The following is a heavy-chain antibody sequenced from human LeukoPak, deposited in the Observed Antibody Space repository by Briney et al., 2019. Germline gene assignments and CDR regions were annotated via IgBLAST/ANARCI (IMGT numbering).Heavy chain of an antibody. J-gene: IGHJ4*02. CDR3: ATPSWDCSSTSCYFDY. CDR2: IWYDGSNK. D-gene: IGHD2-2*01. V-gene: IGHV3-33*01. CDR1: GFTFSSYG. Sequence: GGSLRLSCAASGFTFSSYGMHWVRQAPGKGLEWVAVIWYDGSNKYYADSVKGRFTISRDNSKNTPYLQMNSLRAEDTAVYYCATPSWDCSSTSCYFDYWGQGTLVTVSS.